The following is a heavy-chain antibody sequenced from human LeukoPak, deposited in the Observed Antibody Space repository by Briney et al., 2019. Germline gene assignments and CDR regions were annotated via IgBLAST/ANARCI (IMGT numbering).Heavy chain of an antibody. V-gene: IGHV3-23*01. J-gene: IGHJ4*02. CDR1: GFTFSSYA. Sequence: PGGSLRLSCAASGFTFSSYAMSWVRQAPGKGLEWVSAISGSGGSTYYADSLKGRLTISRDNSKNTMYLQMNRLRAEDTAVYYCAKLPTLYYYDSSGYYYFDYWGQGTLVTVSS. CDR2: ISGSGGST. D-gene: IGHD3-22*01. CDR3: AKLPTLYYYDSSGYYYFDY.